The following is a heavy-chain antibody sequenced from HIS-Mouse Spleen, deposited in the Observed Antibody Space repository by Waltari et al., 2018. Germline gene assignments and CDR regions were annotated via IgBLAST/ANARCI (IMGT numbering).Heavy chain of an antibody. CDR2: IYYSGST. J-gene: IGHJ5*02. D-gene: IGHD4-17*01. V-gene: IGHV4-39*07. Sequence: QLQLQESGPGLVKPSETLSLTCTVSGGSISSSSYYWGWIRQPPGKGLEWIGSIYYSGSTCYNPSLKSRVTISVDPSKNQFSLKLSSVTAADTAVYYCARDYGDNWFDPWGQGTLVTVSS. CDR3: ARDYGDNWFDP. CDR1: GGSISSSSYY.